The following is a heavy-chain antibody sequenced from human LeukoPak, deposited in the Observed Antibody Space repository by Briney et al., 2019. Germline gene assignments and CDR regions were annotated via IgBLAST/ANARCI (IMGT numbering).Heavy chain of an antibody. D-gene: IGHD6-19*01. CDR3: ARDSSGWALHSFDI. J-gene: IGHJ3*02. CDR2: IRQDGSEI. Sequence: GGSLRLSCVASGFTFRSYWMSWVRQAPGKGLEWVANIRQDGSEIYYVDSVKGRFTISRDNAKNSLYLQMNSLRVEDTAWYYCARDSSGWALHSFDIWGQGTLVTVSS. V-gene: IGHV3-7*04. CDR1: GFTFRSYW.